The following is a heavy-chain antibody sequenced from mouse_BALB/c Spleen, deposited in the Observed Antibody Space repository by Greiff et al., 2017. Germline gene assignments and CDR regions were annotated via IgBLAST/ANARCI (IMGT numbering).Heavy chain of an antibody. CDR2: IYPGNSDT. Sequence: EVQLQQSGTVLARPGASVKMSCKASGYTFTSYWMHWVKQRPGQGLEWIGAIYPGNSDTSYNQKFKGKAKLTAVTSTSTAYMELSSLTNEDSAVYYCTRGCNFLYAMDYWGQGTSVTVSS. V-gene: IGHV1-5*01. CDR1: GYTFTSYW. CDR3: TRGCNFLYAMDY. J-gene: IGHJ4*01. D-gene: IGHD2-1*01.